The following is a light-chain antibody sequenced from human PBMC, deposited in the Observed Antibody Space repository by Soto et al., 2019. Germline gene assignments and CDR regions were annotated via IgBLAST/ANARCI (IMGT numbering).Light chain of an antibody. CDR3: QQYNHWPLT. CDR2: GAS. CDR1: QSVSSSY. J-gene: IGKJ4*01. V-gene: IGKV3-20*01. Sequence: EIVLTQSPGTLSLSPGERATLSGIASQSVSSSYLARYQQKPGQAPRLLIYGASSRATGIPDRFSGSGSGTEFTLTISSLQSEDFAVYYCQQYNHWPLTFGGGTKVDI.